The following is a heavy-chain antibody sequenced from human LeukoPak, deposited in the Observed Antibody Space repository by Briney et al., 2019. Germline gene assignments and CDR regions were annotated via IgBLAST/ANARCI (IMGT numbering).Heavy chain of an antibody. Sequence: GGSLRLSCAASGFTFSNYAMHWVRQAPGKGLEWVAVISYDGSNKYYADSVKGRFTISRDNSKNTLYLQMNSLRAEDTAVYYCAREDSSSPLLGVFDYWGQGTLVTVSS. D-gene: IGHD6-6*01. CDR3: AREDSSSPLLGVFDY. J-gene: IGHJ4*02. CDR2: ISYDGSNK. CDR1: GFTFSNYA. V-gene: IGHV3-30-3*01.